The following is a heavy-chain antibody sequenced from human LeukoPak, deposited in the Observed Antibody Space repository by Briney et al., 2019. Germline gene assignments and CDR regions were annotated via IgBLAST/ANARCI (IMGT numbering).Heavy chain of an antibody. CDR2: ITPIFRTP. Sequence: WASVKVSCKASGGTFSSTTINWVRQAPGQGLEWMGGITPIFRTPNYAQKFQGRVTITAVESMSTAYMGLSSLRSEDTAVYYCARGWLAETTVVTPYNYWGQGTLVTVSS. CDR3: ARGWLAETTVVTPYNY. D-gene: IGHD2-21*02. V-gene: IGHV1-69*13. J-gene: IGHJ4*02. CDR1: GGTFSSTT.